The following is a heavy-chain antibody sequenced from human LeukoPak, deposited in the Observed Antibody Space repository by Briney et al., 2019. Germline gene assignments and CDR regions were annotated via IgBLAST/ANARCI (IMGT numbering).Heavy chain of an antibody. CDR1: GGSISSGDYY. J-gene: IGHJ3*02. CDR2: IHYSGST. CDR3: ARDYGDYIGALDI. Sequence: SQTLSLTCTVSGGSISSGDYYWSWIRQPPGKGLEWIGLIHYSGSTNYNPSLKSRLTMSVDTSKNQFSLKLSSVTAADTAVYYCARDYGDYIGALDIWGQGTMVTVSS. V-gene: IGHV4-30-4*01. D-gene: IGHD4-17*01.